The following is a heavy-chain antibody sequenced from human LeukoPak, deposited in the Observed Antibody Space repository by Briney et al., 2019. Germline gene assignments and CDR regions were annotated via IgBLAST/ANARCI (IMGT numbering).Heavy chain of an antibody. V-gene: IGHV1-18*04. D-gene: IGHD3-9*01. Sequence: GASVKVSCKASGYTFTSYGISWVRQAPGQGLEWMGCISAYNGNTNYAQKLQGRVTITADESTSTAYMELSSLRSEDTAVYYCARNSVLRYFDWLFFFDYWGQGTLVTVSS. CDR2: ISAYNGNT. J-gene: IGHJ4*02. CDR3: ARNSVLRYFDWLFFFDY. CDR1: GYTFTSYG.